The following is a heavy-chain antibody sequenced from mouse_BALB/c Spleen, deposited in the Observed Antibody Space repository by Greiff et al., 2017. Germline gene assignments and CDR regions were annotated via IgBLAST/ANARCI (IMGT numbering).Heavy chain of an antibody. CDR1: GYAFSSYW. J-gene: IGHJ1*01. CDR3: ARCSSYGYFDV. V-gene: IGHV1-80*01. CDR2: IYPGDGDT. Sequence: VQLQQSGAELVRPGSSVKISCKASGYAFSSYWMNWVKQRPGQGLEWIGQIYPGDGDTNYNGKFKGKATLTADKSSSTAYMQLSSLTSEGSAVYFCARCSSYGYFDVWGAGTTVTVSS. D-gene: IGHD1-1*01.